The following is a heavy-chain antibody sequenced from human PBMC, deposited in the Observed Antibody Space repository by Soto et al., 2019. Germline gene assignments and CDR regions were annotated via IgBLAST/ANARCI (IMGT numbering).Heavy chain of an antibody. CDR3: ATPNGAYSYDTTY. CDR2: IFYSGAT. CDR1: GDSINWLDHF. V-gene: IGHV4-31*03. J-gene: IGHJ4*02. Sequence: TLNLTCTVSGDSINWLDHFWTWIRQKPGKGLEWIGYIFYSGATYYNTCLMTWFTISIDKSKNRFSLNLGSVHAAETAVYDCATPNGAYSYDTTYCGQGTMVSVSS. D-gene: IGHD3-22*01.